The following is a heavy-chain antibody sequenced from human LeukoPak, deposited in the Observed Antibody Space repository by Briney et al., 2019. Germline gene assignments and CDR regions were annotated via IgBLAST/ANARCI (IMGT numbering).Heavy chain of an antibody. CDR3: ARDAYYDFWSGYYGAVAFDY. CDR2: IYTSGST. D-gene: IGHD3-3*01. V-gene: IGHV4-4*07. Sequence: SETLSLTCTVSGGSISSYYWSWIRQPAGNGLEWIGRIYTSGSTNYNPSLKSRVTMSVDTSKNQFSLKLSSVTAADTAVYYCARDAYYDFWSGYYGAVAFDYWGQGTLVTVSS. J-gene: IGHJ4*02. CDR1: GGSISSYY.